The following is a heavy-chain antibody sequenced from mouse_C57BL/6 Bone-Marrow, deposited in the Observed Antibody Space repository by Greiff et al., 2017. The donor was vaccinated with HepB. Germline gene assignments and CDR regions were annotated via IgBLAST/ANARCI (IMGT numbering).Heavy chain of an antibody. CDR1: GYTFTDYY. Sequence: EVQLQQSGPELVKPGASVKISCKASGYTFTDYYMNWVKQSHGKSLEWIGDINPNNGGTSYNQKFKGKATLTVDKSSSTAYMELRSLTSEDSAVYYCARGITTVVAKPWGQGTLVTVSA. V-gene: IGHV1-26*01. CDR3: ARGITTVVAKP. D-gene: IGHD1-1*01. J-gene: IGHJ3*01. CDR2: INPNNGGT.